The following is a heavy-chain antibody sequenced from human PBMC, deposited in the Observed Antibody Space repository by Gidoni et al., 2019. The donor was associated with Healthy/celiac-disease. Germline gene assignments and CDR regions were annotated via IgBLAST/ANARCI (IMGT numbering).Heavy chain of an antibody. V-gene: IGHV3-21*01. J-gene: IGHJ3*02. CDR1: GFTFSSYS. CDR3: ARPHGSGRPDAFDI. CDR2: ISSSSSYI. D-gene: IGHD3-10*01. Sequence: EVQLVESGGGLVKPGGSLRLSCAASGFTFSSYSMNWVRQAPGKGLEWVSSISSSSSYIYYADSVKGRFTISRDNAKNSLYLQMNSLRAEDTAVYYCARPHGSGRPDAFDIWGQGTMVTVSS.